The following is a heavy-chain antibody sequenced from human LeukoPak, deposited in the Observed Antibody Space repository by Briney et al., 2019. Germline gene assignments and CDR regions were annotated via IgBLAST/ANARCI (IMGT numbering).Heavy chain of an antibody. V-gene: IGHV3-11*03. CDR1: GFTFSDYY. J-gene: IGHJ6*02. Sequence: PGGSLRLSCAASGFTFSDYYMSWIRQAPGKGLEWVSYISSSSSYTNYADSVKGRFTISRDNAKNSLYLQMNSLRAEDTAVYYCYGSGSTLYYYGMDVWGQGTTVTVSS. D-gene: IGHD3-10*01. CDR2: ISSSSSYT. CDR3: YGSGSTLYYYGMDV.